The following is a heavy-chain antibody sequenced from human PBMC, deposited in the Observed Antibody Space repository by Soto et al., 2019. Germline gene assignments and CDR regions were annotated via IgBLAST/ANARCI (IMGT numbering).Heavy chain of an antibody. Sequence: GGSLRRSCVASGLPSGGYAVSWVRRAPGKGLEWVSAISAGGGNTYYRDSVKGRFTISRDNSKNTLYLQMNSLRAEDTAVYFCAQTTPSIHWFDPWGQGTLVTVSS. CDR3: AQTTPSIHWFDP. CDR2: ISAGGGNT. CDR1: GLPSGGYA. V-gene: IGHV3-23*01. D-gene: IGHD1-1*01. J-gene: IGHJ5*02.